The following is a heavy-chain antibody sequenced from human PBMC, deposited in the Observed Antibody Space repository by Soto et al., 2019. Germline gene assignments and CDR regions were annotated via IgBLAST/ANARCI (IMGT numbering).Heavy chain of an antibody. D-gene: IGHD3-9*01. CDR2: IYYSGST. Sequence: QVQLQESGPGLVKPSQTLSLTCTVSGGSISSGGYYWSWIRQHPGKGLEWIGYIYYSGSTYYNPCLKGRVTITVDTSKNQFSLKLSSLTAAVTAVYYCARDGLVITTRYFDLWGRGPLVTVSS. CDR1: GGSISSGGYY. J-gene: IGHJ2*01. V-gene: IGHV4-31*03. CDR3: ARDGLVITTRYFDL.